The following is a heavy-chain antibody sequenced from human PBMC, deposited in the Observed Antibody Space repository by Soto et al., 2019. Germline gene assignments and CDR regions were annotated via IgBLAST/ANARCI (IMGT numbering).Heavy chain of an antibody. D-gene: IGHD6-19*01. J-gene: IGHJ4*02. CDR3: EREVRRFSSGWYGFDN. V-gene: IGHV1-2*04. CDR1: GYTFTGCY. Sequence: ASVKVSCHASGYTFTGCYMHWERQARGQGLEWMGWINPNSGGTNYAQKFQGWVTMTRDTSISTAYMELSRLRSDDPDEYFCEREVRRFSSGWYGFDNWGQGNLLTVSS. CDR2: INPNSGGT.